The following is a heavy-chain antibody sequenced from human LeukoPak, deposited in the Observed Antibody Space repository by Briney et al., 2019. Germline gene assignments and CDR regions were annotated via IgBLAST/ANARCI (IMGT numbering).Heavy chain of an antibody. CDR2: ISSSSTI. J-gene: IGHJ6*02. Sequence: SGGSLRLSCAASGFTFSSYSMNWVRQAPGKGLEWVSYISSSSTIYYAASVKGRFTISRDNAKNSLYLQMNSLRAEDTAVYYCARDSHRYDSSGSPAFQYYYYYYGMDVWGQGTTVTVSS. D-gene: IGHD3-22*01. V-gene: IGHV3-48*01. CDR3: ARDSHRYDSSGSPAFQYYYYYYGMDV. CDR1: GFTFSSYS.